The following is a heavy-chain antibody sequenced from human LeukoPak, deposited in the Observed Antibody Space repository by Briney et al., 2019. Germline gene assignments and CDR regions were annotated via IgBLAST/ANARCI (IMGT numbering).Heavy chain of an antibody. J-gene: IGHJ6*02. Sequence: ASVKVSCKASGYTFTGYYMHWVRQAPGQGLEWMGWINPNSGGANYAQKFQGRVTMTRDTSISTAYMELSRLRSDDTAVYYCAREPQDIVVVPAAIHYYYYGMDVWGQGTTVTVSS. D-gene: IGHD2-2*01. CDR1: GYTFTGYY. V-gene: IGHV1-2*02. CDR2: INPNSGGA. CDR3: AREPQDIVVVPAAIHYYYYGMDV.